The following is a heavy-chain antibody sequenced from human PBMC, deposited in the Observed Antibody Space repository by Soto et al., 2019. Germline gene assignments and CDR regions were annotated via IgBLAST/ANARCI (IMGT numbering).Heavy chain of an antibody. V-gene: IGHV4-59*01. J-gene: IGHJ3*02. D-gene: IGHD3-22*01. CDR1: GGSISGDY. CDR2: VSSSGST. CDR3: ASGFYYSRRYYKAFDI. Sequence: SETLSRTCTVSGGSISGDYWNWIRQPPGKGLEWIAYVSSSGSTKYNPSLKSRVTISIDTTKNQFSPRLSSVTAADTAVYYCASGFYYSRRYYKAFDIWAQGTKVTFS.